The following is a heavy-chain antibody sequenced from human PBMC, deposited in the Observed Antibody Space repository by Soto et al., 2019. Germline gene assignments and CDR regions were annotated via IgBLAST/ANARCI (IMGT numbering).Heavy chain of an antibody. D-gene: IGHD6-13*01. V-gene: IGHV1-2*02. CDR1: GYTFTGYY. CDR3: ARGIAAAATGWFDP. J-gene: IGHJ5*02. CDR2: INPNSGGT. Sequence: ASVKVSCKASGYTFTGYYMHWVRQAPGQGLEWMGWINPNSGGTNYAQKFQGRVTMTRDTSISTAYMEPSRLRSDDTAVYYCARGIAAAATGWFDPWGQGTLVTVSS.